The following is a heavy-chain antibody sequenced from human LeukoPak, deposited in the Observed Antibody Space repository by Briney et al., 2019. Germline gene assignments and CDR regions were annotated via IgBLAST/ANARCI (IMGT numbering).Heavy chain of an antibody. Sequence: ASVKVSCKASGGTFSSYAISWVRQAPGQGLEWMGWMNPNSGNTGYAQKFQGRVTMTRNTSISTAYMELSSLRSEDTAVYYCARTNWNYVEIDYWGQGTLVTVSS. J-gene: IGHJ4*02. D-gene: IGHD1-7*01. CDR1: GGTFSSYA. CDR2: MNPNSGNT. V-gene: IGHV1-8*02. CDR3: ARTNWNYVEIDY.